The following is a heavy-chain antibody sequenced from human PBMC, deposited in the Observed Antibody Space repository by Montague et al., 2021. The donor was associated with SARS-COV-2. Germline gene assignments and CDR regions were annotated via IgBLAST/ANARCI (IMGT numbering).Heavy chain of an antibody. J-gene: IGHJ6*02. Sequence: CAISGDSVSSNIAAWNWIRQSPSRGLEWLGRTYYRSKWYNDYAVSVRSRITINPDTSKNEFSLHLNSVTPDDTAVYYCARVEYYGFWSGQYDTRYYFYGMDVWGQGTTVTVSS. V-gene: IGHV6-1*01. CDR2: TYYRSKWYN. CDR3: ARVEYYGFWSGQYDTRYYFYGMDV. CDR1: GDSVSSNIAA. D-gene: IGHD3-3*01.